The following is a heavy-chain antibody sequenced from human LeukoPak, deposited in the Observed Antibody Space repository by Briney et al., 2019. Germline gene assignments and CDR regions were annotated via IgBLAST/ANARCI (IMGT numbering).Heavy chain of an antibody. CDR3: ARHDSTISGEFDY. J-gene: IGHJ4*02. CDR2: IYYSGST. D-gene: IGHD3-3*01. V-gene: IGHV4-59*08. Sequence: KPSETLSLTCTVSGGSISSYYWSWIRQPPGKGLEWIGYIYYSGSTNYNPSLKSRATISVDTSKNQFSLKLSSVTAADTAVYYCARHDSTISGEFDYWGQGTLVTVSS. CDR1: GGSISSYY.